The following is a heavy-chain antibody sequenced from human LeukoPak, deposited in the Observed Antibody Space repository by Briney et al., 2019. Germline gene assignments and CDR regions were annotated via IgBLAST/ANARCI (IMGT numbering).Heavy chain of an antibody. Sequence: SVKVSCKASGGTFSSYAISWVRQAPGQGLEWMGGIIPIFGTANYAQKFQGRVTITTDESTGTAYMELSSLRSEDTAVYYCARDLGRSTTGTTGWFDPWGQGTLVTVSS. CDR3: ARDLGRSTTGTTGWFDP. CDR1: GGTFSSYA. V-gene: IGHV1-69*05. D-gene: IGHD1-1*01. CDR2: IIPIFGTA. J-gene: IGHJ5*02.